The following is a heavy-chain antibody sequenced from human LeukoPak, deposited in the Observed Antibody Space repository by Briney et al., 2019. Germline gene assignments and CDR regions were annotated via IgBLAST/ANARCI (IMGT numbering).Heavy chain of an antibody. CDR2: IWYDGSNK. CDR3: AKDEQDFWSGYYYMDV. Sequence: GGSLRLSCAAPGFTFSSYGMHWVRQAPGKGLEWVAVIWYDGSNKYYADSVKGRFTISRDNSKNTLYLQMNSLRAEDTAVYYCAKDEQDFWSGYYYMDVWGKGTTVTVSS. D-gene: IGHD3-3*01. J-gene: IGHJ6*03. CDR1: GFTFSSYG. V-gene: IGHV3-33*06.